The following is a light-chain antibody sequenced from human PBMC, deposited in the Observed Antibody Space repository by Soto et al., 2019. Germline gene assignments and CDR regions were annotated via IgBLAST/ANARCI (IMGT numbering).Light chain of an antibody. J-gene: IGLJ1*01. CDR2: GNS. CDR3: QSYDSSLSGSPV. Sequence: QPVLTQPPSVSGAPGQRVTISCTGSSSNIGAGYDVHWYQQLPGTAPKLLIYGNSNRPSGVPDRFSGSKSGTSASLAITGLQAEDEADYYCQSYDSSLSGSPVFGTGTQLTVL. V-gene: IGLV1-40*01. CDR1: SSNIGAGYD.